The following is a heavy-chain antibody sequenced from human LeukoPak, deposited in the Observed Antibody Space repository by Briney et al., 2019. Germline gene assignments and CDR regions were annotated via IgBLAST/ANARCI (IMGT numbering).Heavy chain of an antibody. J-gene: IGHJ4*02. CDR1: GXTFSSYA. CDR2: ISGSGYTT. D-gene: IGHD3-9*01. Sequence: GGSLRLSCAASGXTFSSYAMNWVRQAPGRRLEWVSSISGSGYTTHYADSVQGRFTISRDNSKNTLYLQMNSLRAEDTAVYYCAKEDILTGSFPFDYWGQGTLVTVSS. CDR3: AKEDILTGSFPFDY. V-gene: IGHV3-23*01.